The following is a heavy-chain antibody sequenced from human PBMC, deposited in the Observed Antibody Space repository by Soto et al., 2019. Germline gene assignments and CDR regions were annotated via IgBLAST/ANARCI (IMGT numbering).Heavy chain of an antibody. J-gene: IGHJ4*02. Sequence: GGSLRLSCAASGFTLSSYWMSWVRQAPGKGLEWVANIKQDGSEKYYVDSVKGRFTISRDNAKNSLYLQMNSLRAEDTAVYYGARDDLTTIGHFDYWGQGTLVTVSS. D-gene: IGHD2-21*02. V-gene: IGHV3-7*01. CDR3: ARDDLTTIGHFDY. CDR1: GFTLSSYW. CDR2: IKQDGSEK.